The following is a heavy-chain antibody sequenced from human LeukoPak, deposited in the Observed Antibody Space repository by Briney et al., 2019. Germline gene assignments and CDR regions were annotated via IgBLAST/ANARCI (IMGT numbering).Heavy chain of an antibody. D-gene: IGHD2-8*01. V-gene: IGHV3-21*01. CDR1: GFTFSSYS. J-gene: IGHJ4*02. CDR2: ISSSSSYI. CDR3: ARVALMAYYFDY. Sequence: GGSLRLSCAASGFTFSSYSMNWVRQAPGKGLEWVSSISSSSSYIYYADSVKGRFTISRDNAKNSLYLQMNSLRAEDTAVYYCARVALMAYYFDYWGQGTLVTVSS.